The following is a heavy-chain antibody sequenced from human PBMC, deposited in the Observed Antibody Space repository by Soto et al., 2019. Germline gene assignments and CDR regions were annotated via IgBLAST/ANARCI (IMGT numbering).Heavy chain of an antibody. CDR1: GYTLTELS. CDR3: ATPVVISSGRWDAFDI. CDR2: FDPEDGET. V-gene: IGHV1-24*01. D-gene: IGHD6-19*01. J-gene: IGHJ3*02. Sequence: ASVKVSCKVSGYTLTELSMHWVRQAPGKGLEWMGGFDPEDGETIYAQKFQGRVTMTEDTSTDTAYMELSSLRSEDTAVYYCATPVVISSGRWDAFDIWGQGTMVTVSS.